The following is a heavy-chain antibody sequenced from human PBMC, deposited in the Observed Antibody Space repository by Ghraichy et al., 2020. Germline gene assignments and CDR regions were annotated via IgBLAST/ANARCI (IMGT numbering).Heavy chain of an antibody. Sequence: SETLSLTCAVYGGSFSGYYWSWIRQPPGKGLEWIGEINHSGSTNYNPSLKSRVTISVDTSKNQFSLKLSSVTAADTAVYYCARVPGDSGSYVDYWGQGTLVTVSS. CDR1: GGSFSGYY. V-gene: IGHV4-34*01. CDR3: ARVPGDSGSYVDY. D-gene: IGHD3-10*01. CDR2: INHSGST. J-gene: IGHJ4*02.